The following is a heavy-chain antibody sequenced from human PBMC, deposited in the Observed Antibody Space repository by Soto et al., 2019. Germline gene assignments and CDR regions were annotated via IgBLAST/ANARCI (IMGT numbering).Heavy chain of an antibody. V-gene: IGHV4-39*01. CDR1: GGSISSSSYY. Sequence: PSETLSLTCTVSGGSISSSSYYWGWIRQPPGKGLEWIGSIYYSGSTYYNPSLKSRVTISVDTSKNHFSLKLSSVTAADTAVYYFARLYGDYAEPYYYYGMDVWGQGTTVTVSS. CDR2: IYYSGST. J-gene: IGHJ6*02. CDR3: ARLYGDYAEPYYYYGMDV. D-gene: IGHD4-17*01.